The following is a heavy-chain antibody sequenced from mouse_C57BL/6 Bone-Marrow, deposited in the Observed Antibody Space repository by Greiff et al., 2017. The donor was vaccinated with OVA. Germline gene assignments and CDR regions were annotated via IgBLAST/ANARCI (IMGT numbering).Heavy chain of an antibody. Sequence: EVKLMESGGGLVQPGGSMKLSCVASGFTFSNYWMNWVRQSPEKGLEWVAQIRLKSDNYATHYAESVKGRFTISRDDSKSSVYLQMNNLRAEDTGIYYCTGDPYGSSYFDYWGQGTTLTVSS. CDR2: IRLKSDNYAT. D-gene: IGHD1-1*01. CDR1: GFTFSNYW. V-gene: IGHV6-3*01. CDR3: TGDPYGSSYFDY. J-gene: IGHJ2*01.